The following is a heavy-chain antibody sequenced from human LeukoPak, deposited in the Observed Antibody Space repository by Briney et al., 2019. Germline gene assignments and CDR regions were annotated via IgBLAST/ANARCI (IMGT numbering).Heavy chain of an antibody. CDR3: ARDLLNGFDP. CDR1: GASISSYY. Sequence: PSETLSLTCTVSGASISSYYWSWIRQPPGKGLEWIGYIYYSGITNYDPSLKSRVNISVDTSRSQFSLKLSSVTAADTAVYYCARDLLNGFDPWGQGTLVTVSS. CDR2: IYYSGIT. J-gene: IGHJ5*02. V-gene: IGHV4-59*01.